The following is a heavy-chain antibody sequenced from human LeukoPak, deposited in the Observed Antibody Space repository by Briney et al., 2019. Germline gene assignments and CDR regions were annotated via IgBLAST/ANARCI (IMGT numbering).Heavy chain of an antibody. J-gene: IGHJ5*02. D-gene: IGHD3-10*01. CDR3: ATSGSGRSWDWFAP. CDR1: GGSFRTYP. CDR2: LTQFFRRT. V-gene: IGHV1-69*05. Sequence: SVKVSCKISGGSFRTYPISWVRQAPGQGLEWMGGLTQFFRRTNYTQNFQGRLTISTDESSTTAYMELSSLRTDDTAVYYCATSGSGRSWDWFAPWGQGTLVIVSS.